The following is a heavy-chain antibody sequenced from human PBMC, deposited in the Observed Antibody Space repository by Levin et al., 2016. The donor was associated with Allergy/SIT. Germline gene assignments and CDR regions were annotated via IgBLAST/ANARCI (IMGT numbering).Heavy chain of an antibody. CDR1: GFSFSDYY. CDR2: ISGSSGYT. D-gene: IGHD5-18*01. CDR3: ARDKVDTPMADYYYYGMDV. Sequence: GESLKISCAASGFSFSDYYMTWIRQAPGKGLEWVSHISGSSGYTNYADSVKGRFTISRDNAKNSLYLQMNSLRAEDTAVYYCARDKVDTPMADYYYYGMDVWGQGTTVTVSS. J-gene: IGHJ6*02. V-gene: IGHV3-11*05.